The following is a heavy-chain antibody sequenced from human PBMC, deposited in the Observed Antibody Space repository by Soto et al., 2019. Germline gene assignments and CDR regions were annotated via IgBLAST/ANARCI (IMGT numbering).Heavy chain of an antibody. CDR2: IYFSGVA. V-gene: IGHV4-59*01. CDR1: GASITDSY. D-gene: IGHD2-15*01. Sequence: QMQMQESGPRLVKPSETLSLTCTVSGASITDSYWSWIRQPPEKGLEWIGYIYFSGVATYNPSLTGRATMSRDTSKNEFSLKLTSVTAADTAIYYCARGDSDLAVSEAAYWGQGTLVTVSS. CDR3: ARGDSDLAVSEAAY. J-gene: IGHJ1*01.